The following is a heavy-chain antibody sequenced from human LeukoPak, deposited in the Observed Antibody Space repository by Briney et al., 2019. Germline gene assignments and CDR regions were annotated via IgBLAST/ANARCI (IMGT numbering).Heavy chain of an antibody. D-gene: IGHD6-13*01. CDR3: ASSISRSSDY. CDR1: GFTFSSYA. CDR2: ISSSSSYI. J-gene: IGHJ4*02. Sequence: GGSLRLSCAASGFTFSSYAMHWVRQAPGKGLEWVSSISSSSSYIYYADSVKGRFTISRDNAKNSLYLQMNSLRAEDTAVYYCASSISRSSDYWGQGTLVTVSS. V-gene: IGHV3-21*01.